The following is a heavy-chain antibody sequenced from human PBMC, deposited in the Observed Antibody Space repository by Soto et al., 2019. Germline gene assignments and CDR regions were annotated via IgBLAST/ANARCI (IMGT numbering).Heavy chain of an antibody. J-gene: IGHJ6*02. D-gene: IGHD3-16*01. Sequence: GGSLRLSCAASGFTFSSYGMHWVRQAPGKGLEWVAVIWYDGSNKYYADSVKSRFTISRDNSKNTLYLQMNSLRAEDTAVYYCARDLVDSRGMDVWGQGTTVTVSS. CDR1: GFTFSSYG. CDR2: IWYDGSNK. CDR3: ARDLVDSRGMDV. V-gene: IGHV3-33*01.